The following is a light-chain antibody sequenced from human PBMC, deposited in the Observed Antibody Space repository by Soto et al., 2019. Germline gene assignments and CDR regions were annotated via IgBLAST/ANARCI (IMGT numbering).Light chain of an antibody. V-gene: IGKV1-5*01. Sequence: DIQMTQSPSTLSAAVGDRVTITCRASQSINSYLAWYQQKPGKVPNLLIYDASSLESGVPSRFSGSGSGTDFTLTVSSLQADDFATYYCQHLNTYPITFGPGTRLEIK. CDR3: QHLNTYPIT. CDR1: QSINSY. CDR2: DAS. J-gene: IGKJ5*01.